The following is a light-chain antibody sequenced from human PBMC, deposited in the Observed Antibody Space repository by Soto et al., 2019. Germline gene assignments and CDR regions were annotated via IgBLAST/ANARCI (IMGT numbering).Light chain of an antibody. J-gene: IGLJ1*01. CDR1: SSDVGGYNY. CDR2: DVS. V-gene: IGLV2-14*01. CDR3: SSYTSSSTPYV. Sequence: SVLTQPASVSGSPGQSINISCTGTSSDVGGYNYVSWYQQHPGKAPKLMIYDVSNRPSGVSNRFSGSKSGNTASLTISGLQAEDEADYYCSSYTSSSTPYVFGTGTKVTVL.